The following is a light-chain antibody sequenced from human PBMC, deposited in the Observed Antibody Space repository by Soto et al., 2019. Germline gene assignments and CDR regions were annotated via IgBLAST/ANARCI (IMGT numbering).Light chain of an antibody. CDR2: GAS. CDR1: QSVSSSY. J-gene: IGKJ1*01. CDR3: QLYGSSPWT. V-gene: IGKV3-20*01. Sequence: EIVLTQSPGTLSLSPGARAPLSCRASQSVSSSYLAWYQQKPGQAPRLLIYGASSRATGIPDRFSGSGSGTDFTLTISRLEPEDFAVYYCQLYGSSPWTFGQGTKVDI.